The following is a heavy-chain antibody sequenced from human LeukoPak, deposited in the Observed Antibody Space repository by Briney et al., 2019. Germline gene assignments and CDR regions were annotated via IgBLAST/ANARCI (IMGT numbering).Heavy chain of an antibody. CDR1: GGSISSGDYY. CDR3: AREFLLGGDAFDI. J-gene: IGHJ3*02. D-gene: IGHD3-3*01. Sequence: SETLSLTCTVSGGSISSGDYYWSWIRQPPGKGLEWIGYIYYSGSTYYNPSLKSRVTISVDTSKNQFSLKLTSVTAADTAVYYCAREFLLGGDAFDIWGQGTMVTVSS. CDR2: IYYSGST. V-gene: IGHV4-30-4*01.